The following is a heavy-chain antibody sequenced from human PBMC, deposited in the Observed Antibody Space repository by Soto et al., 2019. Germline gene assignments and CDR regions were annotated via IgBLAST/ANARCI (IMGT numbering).Heavy chain of an antibody. Sequence: TSETLSLTCTVSGGSISSYYWSWIRQPPGKGLEWIGYIYYSGSTNYNPSLKSRVTISVDTSKNQFSLKLSSVTAADTAVYYCARSYDFWSGYYSAFDIWGQGTMVTVSS. CDR2: IYYSGST. D-gene: IGHD3-3*01. CDR1: GGSISSYY. CDR3: ARSYDFWSGYYSAFDI. J-gene: IGHJ3*02. V-gene: IGHV4-59*08.